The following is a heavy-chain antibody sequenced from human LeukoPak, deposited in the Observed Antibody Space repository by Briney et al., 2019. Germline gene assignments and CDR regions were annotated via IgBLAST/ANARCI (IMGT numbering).Heavy chain of an antibody. CDR2: INPNSGGT. D-gene: IGHD2-21*01. CDR3: ARADRLHGGPYLIGP. J-gene: IGHJ5*02. V-gene: IGHV1-2*02. CDR1: GYSFTDYY. Sequence: ASVTVSFKTSGYSFTDYYMHWVRQAPGQGLEWMGWINPNSGGTSSAQKFQGRVTMTRDTSITTVYMEVSWLTSDDTAIYYCARADRLHGGPYLIGPWGQGTLVTVSS.